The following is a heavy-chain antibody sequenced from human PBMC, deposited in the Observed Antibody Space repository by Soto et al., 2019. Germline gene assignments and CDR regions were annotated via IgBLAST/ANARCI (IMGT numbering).Heavy chain of an antibody. D-gene: IGHD3-3*01. CDR2: ISAYNGNT. J-gene: IGHJ4*02. CDR3: ARALYDFGSGYLSGNFDC. CDR1: GYTFINYG. Sequence: ASVKVSCKASGYTFINYGISWVPQAPGQGLEWMGWISAYNGNTNYAQKLQGRVTMTTDTSTSTAYMELRSLKSDDTAVYYFARALYDFGSGYLSGNFDCWGQGTLVTVS. V-gene: IGHV1-18*04.